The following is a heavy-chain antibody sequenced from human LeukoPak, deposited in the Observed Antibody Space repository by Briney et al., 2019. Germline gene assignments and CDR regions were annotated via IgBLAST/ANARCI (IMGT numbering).Heavy chain of an antibody. J-gene: IGHJ4*02. V-gene: IGHV3-23*01. CDR3: AKERGVSSGSFDY. D-gene: IGHD3-22*01. CDR1: GFTFSSYA. CDR2: ISGSGGST. Sequence: GGSPRLSCAASGFTFSSYAMSWFRQAPGKGLEWVSAISGSGGSTYYADSVKGRFTISRDNSKNTLYLQMNSLRAEDTAVYYCAKERGVSSGSFDYWGQGTLVTVSS.